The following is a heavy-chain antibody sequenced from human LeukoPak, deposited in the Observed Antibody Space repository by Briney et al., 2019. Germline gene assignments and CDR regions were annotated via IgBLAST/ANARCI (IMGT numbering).Heavy chain of an antibody. D-gene: IGHD3-9*01. CDR1: GGSISSSSYY. J-gene: IGHJ5*02. CDR3: ARPAGSDWYWFDP. V-gene: IGHV4-39*07. Sequence: PSETLSLTCTVSGGSISSSSYYWGWIRQPPGKGLELIGTLYYSGSTYYNPSLKRRVTISVDTSKNHFSLKRSSVTAADTAVYYCARPAGSDWYWFDPWGQGTLVTVSS. CDR2: LYYSGST.